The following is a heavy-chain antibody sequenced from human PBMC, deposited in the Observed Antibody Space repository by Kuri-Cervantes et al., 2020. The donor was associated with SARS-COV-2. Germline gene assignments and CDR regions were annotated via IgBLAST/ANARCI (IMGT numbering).Heavy chain of an antibody. V-gene: IGHV4-34*01. D-gene: IGHD4-17*01. J-gene: IGHJ6*03. CDR1: GESFSGYY. CDR2: VNHRGST. Sequence: SQTLSLTCAFYGESFSGYYWNWIRQSPGKGLEWIGEVNHRGSTNYNPSLKSRVTISVDTSSKQFSLHLSSVTAADTAVYYCARAYGSLRYIYYMDVWGRGTTVTVSS. CDR3: ARAYGSLRYIYYMDV.